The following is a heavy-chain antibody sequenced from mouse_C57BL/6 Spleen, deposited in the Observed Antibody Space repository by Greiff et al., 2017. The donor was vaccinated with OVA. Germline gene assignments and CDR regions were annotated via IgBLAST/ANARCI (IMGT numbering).Heavy chain of an antibody. V-gene: IGHV1-82*01. CDR3: ARWITTVVFDY. J-gene: IGHJ2*01. CDR1: GYAFSSSW. CDR2: IYPGDGVT. Sequence: QVQLKQSGPELVKPGASVKISCTASGYAFSSSWMNWVKQRPGKGLEWIARIYPGDGVTNSIGTFKGKATLTADKTARTAYMQLSSLTSEDSAVYFCARWITTVVFDYWGQGTTLTVSS. D-gene: IGHD1-1*01.